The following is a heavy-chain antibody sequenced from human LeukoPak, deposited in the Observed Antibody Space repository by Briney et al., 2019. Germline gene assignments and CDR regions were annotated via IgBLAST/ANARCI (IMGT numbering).Heavy chain of an antibody. CDR3: ARDSVGYGGHEAFSDY. CDR2: IYTSGST. V-gene: IGHV4-4*07. D-gene: IGHD5-12*01. J-gene: IGHJ4*02. Sequence: SETLSLTCTVSGGSISSYYWSWIRQPAGKGLEWIGRIYTSGSTNYNPSLKSRVTMSVDTSKNQFSLKLSSVTAADTAVYYCARDSVGYGGHEAFSDYWGQGTLVTVSS. CDR1: GGSISSYY.